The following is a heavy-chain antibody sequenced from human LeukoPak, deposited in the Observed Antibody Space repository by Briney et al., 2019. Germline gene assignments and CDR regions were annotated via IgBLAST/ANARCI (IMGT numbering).Heavy chain of an antibody. V-gene: IGHV4-39*07. D-gene: IGHD6-6*01. Sequence: PSETLSLTCTVSGGSISSSSYYWGWIRQPPGKGLVWIGSIYYSGSTYYNPSLKSRVTISVDTSKNQFSLKLSSVTAADTAVYYCARVSSSSSYYYYYMDVWGKGTTVTVSS. CDR1: GGSISSSSYY. J-gene: IGHJ6*03. CDR2: IYYSGST. CDR3: ARVSSSSSYYYYYMDV.